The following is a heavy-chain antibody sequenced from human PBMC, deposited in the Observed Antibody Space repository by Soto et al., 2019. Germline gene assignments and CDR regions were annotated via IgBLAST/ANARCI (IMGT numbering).Heavy chain of an antibody. CDR1: GYTFTSYA. CDR2: INAGNGNT. CDR3: ARDRVYSSGWDYYYYYMDV. D-gene: IGHD6-19*01. Sequence: ASVKVSCKASGYTFTSYAMHWVRQAPGQRLEWMGWINAGNGNTKYSQKFQGRVTITRDTSASTAYMELSSLRSEDTAVYYCARDRVYSSGWDYYYYYMDVWGKGTTVTVSS. J-gene: IGHJ6*03. V-gene: IGHV1-3*01.